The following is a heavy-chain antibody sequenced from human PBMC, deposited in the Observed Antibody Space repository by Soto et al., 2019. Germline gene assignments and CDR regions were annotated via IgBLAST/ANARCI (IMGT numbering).Heavy chain of an antibody. CDR2: ISGSGGST. D-gene: IGHD2-2*01. Sequence: GGSLRLSCAASGFTFSSYAMSWVRQAPGKGLEWVSAISGSGGSTYYADSVKGRFTISRDNSKNTLYLQMNSLRAEDTAVYYCAKQPGDLDIVVVPAAYDFDYWGQGTLVTVSS. J-gene: IGHJ4*02. CDR3: AKQPGDLDIVVVPAAYDFDY. V-gene: IGHV3-23*01. CDR1: GFTFSSYA.